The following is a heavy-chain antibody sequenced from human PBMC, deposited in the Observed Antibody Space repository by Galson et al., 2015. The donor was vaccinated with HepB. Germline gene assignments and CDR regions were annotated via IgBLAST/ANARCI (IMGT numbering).Heavy chain of an antibody. Sequence: LRLSCAASGFTFTAYAMSWVRQAPGKGLEWVSLINSAGTNPYYADSVRGRFTISRDNSKNTLYLQMNSLRPEDTAIYYCAKSRTLEHWGQGTLITVSS. CDR2: INSAGTNP. CDR3: AKSRTLEH. V-gene: IGHV3-23*03. D-gene: IGHD5/OR15-5a*01. J-gene: IGHJ4*02. CDR1: GFTFTAYA.